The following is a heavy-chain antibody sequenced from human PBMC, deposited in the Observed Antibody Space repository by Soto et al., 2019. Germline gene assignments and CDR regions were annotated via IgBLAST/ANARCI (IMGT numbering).Heavy chain of an antibody. J-gene: IGHJ6*02. CDR1: GYTFTDYW. V-gene: IGHV5-51*01. Sequence: PGESLKISCKGSGYTFTDYWIGWVRQLPGKGLEWMGIIYPGDSDTRYSPSFQGHVTITVDKSTSTAYLQWNTLKASDTAMYYCARHIIIFRYYSYAMDVGGQGTTVTVSS. CDR2: IYPGDSDT. CDR3: ARHIIIFRYYSYAMDV. D-gene: IGHD3-9*01.